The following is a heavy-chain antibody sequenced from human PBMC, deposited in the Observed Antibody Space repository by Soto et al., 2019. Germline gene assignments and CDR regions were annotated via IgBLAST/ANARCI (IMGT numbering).Heavy chain of an antibody. J-gene: IGHJ6*02. CDR2: IIPIFGTA. V-gene: IGHV1-69*13. CDR3: ARGEEYSSSSPYYSGMDV. CDR1: GGTFSSYA. Sequence: SVKVSCKASGGTFSSYAISWVRQAPGQGLEWMGGIIPIFGTANYAQKFQGRVTITADESTSTAYMELSSLRSEDTAVYYCARGEEYSSSSPYYSGMDVWGQGTTVTVSS. D-gene: IGHD6-6*01.